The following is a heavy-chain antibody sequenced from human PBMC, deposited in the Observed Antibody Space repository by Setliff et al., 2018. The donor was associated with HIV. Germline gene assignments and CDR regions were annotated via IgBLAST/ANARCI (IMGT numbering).Heavy chain of an antibody. D-gene: IGHD2-2*01. J-gene: IGHJ4*02. CDR2: ISGRGGAT. V-gene: IGHV3-23*01. CDR1: GFTFSSYW. CDR3: ARGRNGGLFTLLVVMDY. Sequence: LSLSCAASGFTFSSYWMSWVRQAPGKGLEWVSSISGRGGATYYADSVKGRFTVSRDNSGSTVYLQMNSLRGDDTAVYYCARGRNGGLFTLLVVMDYWGQGTLVTVSS.